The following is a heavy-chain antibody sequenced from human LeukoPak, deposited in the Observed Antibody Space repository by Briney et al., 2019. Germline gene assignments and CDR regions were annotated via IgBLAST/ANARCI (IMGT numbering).Heavy chain of an antibody. CDR3: TTGGHITGTPLYYYGMDV. Sequence: GGSLRLSCAASGFTFSNAWMNWVRQAPGKGLEWVGRIKSKTDGGTTDYAAPVKGRFTISRDDSKNTLYLQMNSLKTEDTAVYYCTTGGHITGTPLYYYGMDVWGQGTTVTVSS. V-gene: IGHV3-15*07. CDR1: GFTFSNAW. D-gene: IGHD1-20*01. CDR2: IKSKTDGGTT. J-gene: IGHJ6*02.